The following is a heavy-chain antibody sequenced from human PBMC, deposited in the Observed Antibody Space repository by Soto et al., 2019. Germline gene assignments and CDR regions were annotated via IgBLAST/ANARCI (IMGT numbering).Heavy chain of an antibody. CDR1: GFSLTTRGVG. V-gene: IGHV2-5*02. CDR2: IYWDDDK. J-gene: IGHJ6*03. CDR3: AHVPGSGQLLYSYYYYMDV. D-gene: IGHD3-10*01. Sequence: QITLKESGPTLVKPTQTLTLTCTFSGFSLTTRGVGVGWIRQPPGKALEWLALIYWDDDKRYSPSLKSRLTITKDTSXXXVVXTLTNMDPVDTATYYCAHVPGSGQLLYSYYYYMDVWGKGATVAVS.